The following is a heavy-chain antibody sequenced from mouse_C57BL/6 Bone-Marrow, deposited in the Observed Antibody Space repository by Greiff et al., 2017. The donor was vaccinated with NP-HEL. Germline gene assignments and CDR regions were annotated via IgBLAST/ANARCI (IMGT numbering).Heavy chain of an antibody. Sequence: GGGLVQPKGSLKLSCAASGFSFNTYAMNWVRKAPGKGLEWVARIRSKSNNYATYYADSVKDRFTISRDDSESMLYLQMNNLKTEDTAMYYCVRQDYGSSYGAWFAYWGQGTLVTVSA. CDR1: GFSFNTYA. CDR3: VRQDYGSSYGAWFAY. J-gene: IGHJ3*01. D-gene: IGHD1-1*01. CDR2: IRSKSNNYAT. V-gene: IGHV10-1*01.